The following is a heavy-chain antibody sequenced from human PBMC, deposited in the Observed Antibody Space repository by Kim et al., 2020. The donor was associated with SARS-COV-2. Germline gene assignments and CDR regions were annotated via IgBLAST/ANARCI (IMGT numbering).Heavy chain of an antibody. J-gene: IGHJ4*02. CDR1: GFTFSSYW. CDR2: INSDGSST. Sequence: GGSLRLSCAASGFTFSSYWMHWVRQAPGKGLVWVSRINSDGSSTSYADSVKGRFTISRDNAKNTLYLQMNSLRAEDTAVYYCARLPAAWELPNYWGQGTLVTVSS. D-gene: IGHD1-26*01. V-gene: IGHV3-74*01. CDR3: ARLPAAWELPNY.